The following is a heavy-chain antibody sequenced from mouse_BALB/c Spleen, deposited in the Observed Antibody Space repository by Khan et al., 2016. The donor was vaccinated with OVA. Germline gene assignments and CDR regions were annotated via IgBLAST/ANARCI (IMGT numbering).Heavy chain of an antibody. Sequence: QVQLQQSGAELARPGASVKLSCKASGYSFTDYYINWVKQRNGQGLEWIGEISPGSGDTYYNEKFKGKATLTADKSSSTAYMQISSLTSAAFAVYFCARSNYFGDTFAYWGQGTLVTVSA. CDR1: GYSFTDYY. CDR3: ARSNYFGDTFAY. D-gene: IGHD1-2*01. J-gene: IGHJ3*01. CDR2: ISPGSGDT. V-gene: IGHV1-77*01.